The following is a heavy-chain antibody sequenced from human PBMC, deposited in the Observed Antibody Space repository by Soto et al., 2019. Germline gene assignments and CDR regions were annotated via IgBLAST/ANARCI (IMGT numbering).Heavy chain of an antibody. CDR1: GYTFTSYA. V-gene: IGHV1-3*05. CDR2: INSGNGNT. J-gene: IGHJ6*02. CDR3: ASSATTADYYYGMDV. Sequence: QFQLVQSGAEEKKPGASVKVSCKASGYTFTSYAMPWVRQAPGQRLEWMGWINSGNGNTKYSQNFQGRVTITRDTAASTACMELSSLRSEDTAVYYCASSATTADYYYGMDVWGQGTTVTVSS. D-gene: IGHD1-26*01.